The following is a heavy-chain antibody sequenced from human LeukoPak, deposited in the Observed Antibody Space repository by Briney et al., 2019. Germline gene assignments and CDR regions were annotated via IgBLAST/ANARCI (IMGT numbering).Heavy chain of an antibody. CDR1: GASLSGYY. D-gene: IGHD1-1*01. V-gene: IGHV4-34*01. Sequence: PSETLSLTCAVYGASLSGYYWIWIRQPPGRGLEWSGEISYTGNTNYNPSLKSQVTISMDTSRNQFSLKLSSVTAADTAVFYCARGPRQTGRVRPYGFDIWGQGTMVTVSS. CDR2: ISYTGNT. J-gene: IGHJ3*02. CDR3: ARGPRQTGRVRPYGFDI.